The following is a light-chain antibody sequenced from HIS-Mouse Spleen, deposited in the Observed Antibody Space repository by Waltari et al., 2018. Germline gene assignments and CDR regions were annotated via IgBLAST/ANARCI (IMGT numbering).Light chain of an antibody. CDR1: QSVSSSY. CDR2: GAS. Sequence: EIVLTQSPGTLSLSPGERATLSCRASQSVSSSYLAWYQQKPGQAPRLLIYGASSRATGIPDRFSGSGSGTDFTLTISRLEPEDFAVYYCQQYVSSPRYTFGQGTKLEIK. V-gene: IGKV3-20*01. J-gene: IGKJ2*01. CDR3: QQYVSSPRYT.